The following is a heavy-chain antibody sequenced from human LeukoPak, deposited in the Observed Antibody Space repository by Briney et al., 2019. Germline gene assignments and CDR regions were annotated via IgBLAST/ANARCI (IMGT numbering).Heavy chain of an antibody. D-gene: IGHD5-12*01. CDR2: ISGSSSSGRT. J-gene: IGHJ6*02. CDR3: ARVRGYSGYEGRYYYYGMDV. V-gene: IGHV3-23*01. Sequence: RSGGSLRLSCAASGFTFSSNAMSWVRQAPGKGLEWVSAISGSSSSGRTFYADSVKGRFTISRDNSKNTLYLQMNSLRAEDTAVYYCARVRGYSGYEGRYYYYGMDVWGQGTTVTASS. CDR1: GFTFSSNA.